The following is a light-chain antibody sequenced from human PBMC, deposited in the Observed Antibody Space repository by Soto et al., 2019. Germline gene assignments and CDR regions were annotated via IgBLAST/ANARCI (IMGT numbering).Light chain of an antibody. J-gene: IGKJ2*01. CDR1: QSVSSSY. CDR3: QQYGSSPPYT. CDR2: GAS. Sequence: EIVLTQSPGTLSLSPGERATLSCRASQSVSSSYLAWYQQKPGQAPRLLIYGASSRATGIPDRFSGSGSGTDFPRTISRREPEVVAVYYCQQYGSSPPYTFGQGTKLEIK. V-gene: IGKV3-20*01.